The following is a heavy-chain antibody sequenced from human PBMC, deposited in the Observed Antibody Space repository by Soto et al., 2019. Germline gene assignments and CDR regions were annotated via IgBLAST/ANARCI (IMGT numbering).Heavy chain of an antibody. Sequence: QVQLQESGPGLVKPSGTLSLTCAVSGGFISSSNWWSWVRQPPGKGLEWSGEIYHSGSTNYNPSLKSRVTISVDKSKNQLSLKLTSVTAADAAVYYCAGNSGTYSFDYWGQGTLVTVSS. J-gene: IGHJ4*02. CDR3: AGNSGTYSFDY. CDR1: GGFISSSNW. D-gene: IGHD1-26*01. V-gene: IGHV4-4*02. CDR2: IYHSGST.